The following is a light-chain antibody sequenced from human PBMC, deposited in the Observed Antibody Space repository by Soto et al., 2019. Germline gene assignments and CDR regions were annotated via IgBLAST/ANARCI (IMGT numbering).Light chain of an antibody. CDR2: AAS. Sequence: DIQMTQSPSSLSASVGDRVTITCRASQSISSYLNWYQQKPGEAPKLLIYAASSLLSGVPSRFSRSGSATDFTLTISSLQPDDFATYYCQQSYSTPPKFGQGTKVEIK. V-gene: IGKV1-39*01. CDR1: QSISSY. J-gene: IGKJ1*01. CDR3: QQSYSTPPK.